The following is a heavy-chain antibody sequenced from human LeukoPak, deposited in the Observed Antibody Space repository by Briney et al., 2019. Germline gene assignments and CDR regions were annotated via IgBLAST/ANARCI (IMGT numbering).Heavy chain of an antibody. CDR1: GGSFSGYY. D-gene: IGHD1-26*01. CDR3: ARGSWYSGSYVPYYYYMDV. J-gene: IGHJ6*03. CDR2: INHSGST. Sequence: SETLSLTCAVYGGSFSGYYWSWIRQPPGKGLEWIGEINHSGSTNYNPSLKSRVTISVDTSKNQFSLKLSSVTAADTAVYYCARGSWYSGSYVPYYYYMDVWGKGTTVTVSS. V-gene: IGHV4-34*01.